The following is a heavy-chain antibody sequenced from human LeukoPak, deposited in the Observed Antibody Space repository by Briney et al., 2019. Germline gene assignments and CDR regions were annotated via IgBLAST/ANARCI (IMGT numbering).Heavy chain of an antibody. Sequence: PSETLSLTCTVSGDSISNYFWSWIRQPPGKELEYIGYIYYSGSTNYNPSLKSRVTISADTSKNQLSLKLNSVTPADTAVYYCARHVPYDSSDYTLTYLGQRTQLAVSS. V-gene: IGHV4-59*08. CDR2: IYYSGST. CDR1: GDSISNYF. CDR3: ARHVPYDSSDYTLTY. J-gene: IGHJ4*02. D-gene: IGHD3-22*01.